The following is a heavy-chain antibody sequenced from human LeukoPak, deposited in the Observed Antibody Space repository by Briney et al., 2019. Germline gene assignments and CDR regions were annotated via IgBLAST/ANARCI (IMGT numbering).Heavy chain of an antibody. V-gene: IGHV4-38-2*01. Sequence: SETLSLTCAVSGYSISSGYYWGWIRQPPGKGLEGSGSFYHRGSTYYNPSSKSRFRTPVDTTKNQSSLKLRSVTAAERAVYYCARAGLYCDNNNCMVEWFDPWGQGTLVTVSS. CDR3: ARAGLYCDNNNCMVEWFDP. J-gene: IGHJ5*02. D-gene: IGHD2/OR15-2a*01. CDR2: FYHRGST. CDR1: GYSISSGYY.